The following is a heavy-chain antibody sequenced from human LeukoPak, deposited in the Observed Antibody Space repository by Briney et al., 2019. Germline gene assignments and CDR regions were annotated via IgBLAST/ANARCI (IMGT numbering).Heavy chain of an antibody. J-gene: IGHJ4*02. Sequence: GGSLRLSCAASGFTFVSYTMNWVRQAPGKGLEWVAVIWYDGSNKYYADSVKGRFTISRDNSKNTLYLQMNSLRAEDTAVYYCARFWNDGPIDYWGQGTLVTVSS. CDR2: IWYDGSNK. CDR3: ARFWNDGPIDY. CDR1: GFTFVSYT. V-gene: IGHV3-33*08. D-gene: IGHD1-1*01.